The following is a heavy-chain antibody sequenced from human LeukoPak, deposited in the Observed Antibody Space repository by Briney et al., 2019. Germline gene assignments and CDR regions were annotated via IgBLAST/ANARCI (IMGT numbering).Heavy chain of an antibody. Sequence: ASVKVSCKASGYTFTGYYMHWVRQAPGQGLEWMGWINPNSGGTNYAQKFQGRVTMTRDTSISTAYMELSSLRSEDTAVYYCARDYPAGVSSWYRTGFDYWGQGTLVTVSS. CDR1: GYTFTGYY. J-gene: IGHJ4*02. CDR2: INPNSGGT. D-gene: IGHD6-13*01. CDR3: ARDYPAGVSSWYRTGFDY. V-gene: IGHV1-2*02.